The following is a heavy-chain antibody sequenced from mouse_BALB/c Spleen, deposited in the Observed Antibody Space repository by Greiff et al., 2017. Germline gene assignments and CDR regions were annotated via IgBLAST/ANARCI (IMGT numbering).Heavy chain of an antibody. CDR3: AREDYDYDVPYAMDY. Sequence: EVKLMESGPGLVKPSQSLSLTCSVTGYSITSGYYWNWIRQFPGNKLEWMGYISYDGSNNYNPSLKNRISITRDTSKNQFFLKLNSVTTEDTATYYCAREDYDYDVPYAMDYWGQGTSVTVSS. CDR1: GYSITSGYY. V-gene: IGHV3-6*02. D-gene: IGHD2-4*01. CDR2: ISYDGSN. J-gene: IGHJ4*01.